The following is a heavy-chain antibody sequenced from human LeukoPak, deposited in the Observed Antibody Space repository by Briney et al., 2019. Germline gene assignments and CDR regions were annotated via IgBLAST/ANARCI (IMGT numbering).Heavy chain of an antibody. CDR3: ARHREWLRLRRSYNWFDP. V-gene: IGHV3-21*04. J-gene: IGHJ5*02. CDR2: ISSSSSYI. Sequence: GGSLRLSCAASGFTFSSYSMNWVRQAPGKGLEWVSSISSSSSYIYYADSVKGRFTISRDNAKNSLYLQMNSLRAEDTAVYYCARHREWLRLRRSYNWFDPWGQGTLVTVSS. CDR1: GFTFSSYS. D-gene: IGHD5-12*01.